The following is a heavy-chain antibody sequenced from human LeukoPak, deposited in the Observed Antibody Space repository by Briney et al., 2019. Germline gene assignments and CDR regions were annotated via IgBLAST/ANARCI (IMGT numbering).Heavy chain of an antibody. D-gene: IGHD6-19*01. Sequence: GRSLRLSCAASGFTFSSYAMHWVRQAPGKGLEWVAVISYDGSNKYYADSVKGRFTISRDNSKNTLYLQMNSLRAEDTAVYYCARDRSGWYFDYWGQGTTVTVSS. CDR3: ARDRSGWYFDY. CDR2: ISYDGSNK. V-gene: IGHV3-30-3*01. J-gene: IGHJ4*02. CDR1: GFTFSSYA.